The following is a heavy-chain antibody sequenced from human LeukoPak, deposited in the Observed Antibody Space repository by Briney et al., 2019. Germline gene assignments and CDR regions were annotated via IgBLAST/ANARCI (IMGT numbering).Heavy chain of an antibody. CDR1: GYTFTGYY. J-gene: IGHJ4*02. D-gene: IGHD5-18*01. Sequence: ASVKVSCKASGYTFTGYYMHWVRQAPGQGLEWMGRINPNSGGTNYAQKFQGRVTMTRDTSISTAYMELSRLRSDDTAVYYCARLWDTAMVISFDYWGQGTLVTVSS. V-gene: IGHV1-2*06. CDR2: INPNSGGT. CDR3: ARLWDTAMVISFDY.